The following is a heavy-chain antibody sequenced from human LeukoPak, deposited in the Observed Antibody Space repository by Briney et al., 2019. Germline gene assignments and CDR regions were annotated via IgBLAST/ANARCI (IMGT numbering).Heavy chain of an antibody. CDR3: ARGRDLGSRGWFDP. CDR2: ISYDGSNK. J-gene: IGHJ5*02. Sequence: GRSLRLSCAASGFTFSSYAMHWVRQAPGKGLEWVAVISYDGSNKYYADSVKGRFTISRDNSKNTLYLQMNSLRAEDTAVYYCARGRDLGSRGWFDPWGQGTLVTVSS. V-gene: IGHV3-30-3*01. D-gene: IGHD3-10*01. CDR1: GFTFSSYA.